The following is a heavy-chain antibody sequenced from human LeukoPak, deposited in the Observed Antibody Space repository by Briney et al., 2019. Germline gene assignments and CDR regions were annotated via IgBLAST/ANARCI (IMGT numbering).Heavy chain of an antibody. CDR3: ARVSGAAFPFIDY. Sequence: SETLSLTCTVSVGSISSGDYYWSWIRQPPGKGLEWIGYIYYSGSTYYNPSLKSRVTISVDTSKNQFSLKLSSVTAADTAVYYCARVSGAAFPFIDYWGQGTLVTVSS. J-gene: IGHJ4*02. CDR1: VGSISSGDYY. D-gene: IGHD3-10*01. V-gene: IGHV4-30-4*01. CDR2: IYYSGST.